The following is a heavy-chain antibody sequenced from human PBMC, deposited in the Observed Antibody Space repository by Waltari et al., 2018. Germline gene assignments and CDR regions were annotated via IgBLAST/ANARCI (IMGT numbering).Heavy chain of an antibody. Sequence: QLKLAESWGGLVQPGWTRRLSGAPAVSSYMANCMHCVRQAPGKGLEWVAVISYDGSQKHYADSLKGRFTISRDTSKKTLYLEMNSLRTEDTAVYYCAKCGGLLWFKESRYMDVWGKGTTVTVSS. J-gene: IGHJ6*03. CDR2: ISYDGSQK. V-gene: IGHV3-30*18. D-gene: IGHD3-10*01. CDR3: AKCGGLLWFKESRYMDV. CDR1: VSSYMANC.